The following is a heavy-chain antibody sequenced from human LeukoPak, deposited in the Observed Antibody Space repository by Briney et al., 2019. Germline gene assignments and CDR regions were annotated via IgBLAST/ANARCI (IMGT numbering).Heavy chain of an antibody. CDR3: ARELGLWSYFDY. CDR2: IYYTGDT. CDR1: GGSIFFNY. J-gene: IGHJ4*02. V-gene: IGHV4-59*12. D-gene: IGHD5-18*01. Sequence: SETLSLTCTVSGGSIFFNYWSWIRQPPGKGLEWIGYIYYTGDTNYNPSLRSRVSMSVDASKNQFSLKLNSVTAADTAVYYCARELGLWSYFDYWGQGTLVTVSS.